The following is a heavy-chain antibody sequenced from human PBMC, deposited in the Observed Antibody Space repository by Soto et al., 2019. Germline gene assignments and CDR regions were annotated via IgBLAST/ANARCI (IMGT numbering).Heavy chain of an antibody. CDR3: ARVLRYYDWSNDAFDI. Sequence: ASVKVSCKASGYTFTSYDINLVRQATGQGLEWMGWMNPNSGNTGYAQKFQGRVTMTRNTSISTAYMELSSLRSEDTAVYYCARVLRYYDWSNDAFDIWGQGTMVTVS. D-gene: IGHD3-9*01. J-gene: IGHJ3*02. CDR2: MNPNSGNT. V-gene: IGHV1-8*01. CDR1: GYTFTSYD.